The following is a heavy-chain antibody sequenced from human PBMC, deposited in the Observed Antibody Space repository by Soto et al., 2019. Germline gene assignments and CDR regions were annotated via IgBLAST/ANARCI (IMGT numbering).Heavy chain of an antibody. CDR3: AKVIRADSTSSNFYYYSGMDV. V-gene: IGHV3-30*18. Sequence: GGSLRLSCAASGFSFSTYGMHWVRQAPGKGLEWMAVISNDGSNKYYADSVKGRFTISRDNSKDTLFLQMNSLRGEDTAIYYCAKVIRADSTSSNFYYYSGMDVWGQGTTVTVSS. CDR1: GFSFSTYG. J-gene: IGHJ6*02. CDR2: ISNDGSNK. D-gene: IGHD6-6*01.